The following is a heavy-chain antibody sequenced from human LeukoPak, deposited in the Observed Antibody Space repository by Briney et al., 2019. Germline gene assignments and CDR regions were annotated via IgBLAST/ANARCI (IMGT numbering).Heavy chain of an antibody. CDR2: IYYSGST. CDR1: GGSISSHY. J-gene: IGHJ4*02. CDR3: ARNYYGSGSHGPEYYFDY. D-gene: IGHD3-10*01. Sequence: SETLSLTCTVSGGSISSHYWSWIRQPPGKGLEWIGYIYYSGSTNYNPSLKSRVTISVDTSKNQFSLKLSSVTAADTAVYYCARNYYGSGSHGPEYYFDYWGKGTLVTVSS. V-gene: IGHV4-59*11.